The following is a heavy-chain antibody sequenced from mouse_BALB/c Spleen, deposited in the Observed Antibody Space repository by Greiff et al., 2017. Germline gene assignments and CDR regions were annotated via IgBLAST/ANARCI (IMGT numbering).Heavy chain of an antibody. CDR1: GYTFTSYW. V-gene: IGHV1S127*01. J-gene: IGHJ4*01. CDR3: TGTTVVEDAMDY. CDR2: IDPSDSYT. D-gene: IGHD1-1*01. Sequence: QVQLQQPGAELVKPGASVKMSCKASGYTFTSYWMHWVKQRPGQGLEWIGVIDPSDSYTSYNQKFKGKATLTVDTSSSTAYMQLSSLTSEDSAVYYCTGTTVVEDAMDYWGQGTSVIVSS.